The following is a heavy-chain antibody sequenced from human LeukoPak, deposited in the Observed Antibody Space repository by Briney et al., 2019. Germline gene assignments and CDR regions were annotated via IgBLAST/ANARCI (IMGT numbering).Heavy chain of an antibody. CDR1: GFTFSSYG. CDR2: ISYDGSNK. J-gene: IGHJ4*02. V-gene: IGHV3-30*18. Sequence: PGGTLRLSCAASGFTFSSYGMHWVRQAPGKGLEWVAVISYDGSNKYYADSVKGRFTISRDNSKNTLYLQMNSLRAEDTAVYYCAKVLPGSDCFDYWGQGTLVTVSS. CDR3: AKVLPGSDCFDY. D-gene: IGHD2-15*01.